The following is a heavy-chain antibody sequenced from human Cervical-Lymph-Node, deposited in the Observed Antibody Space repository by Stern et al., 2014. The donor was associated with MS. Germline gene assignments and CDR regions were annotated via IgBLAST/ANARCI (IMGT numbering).Heavy chain of an antibody. CDR1: GYDFTGFF. J-gene: IGHJ4*02. CDR2: LNPNSDDP. Sequence: VQLVESGAKMKKPGASVRVSCKASGYDFTGFFIHWGRQVPGQGLEWMGRLNPNSDDPTYAQNFQHRVTLTRDTSIGTAYLELSRLTSADTAVYYCAREATRIIVGIDYWGQGTPVTVSS. D-gene: IGHD2/OR15-2a*01. V-gene: IGHV1-2*06. CDR3: AREATRIIVGIDY.